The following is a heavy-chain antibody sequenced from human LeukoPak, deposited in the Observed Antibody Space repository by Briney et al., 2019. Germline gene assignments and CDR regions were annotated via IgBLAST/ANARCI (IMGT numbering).Heavy chain of an antibody. Sequence: GGSLRLSCAASGFTFSSYAMHWVRQAPGKGLEWVAVISYDGSNKYYADSVKGRFTISRGNSKNTLYLQMNSPRAEDTAVYYCARSITDYGGNSYFDYWGQGTLVTVSS. CDR1: GFTFSSYA. J-gene: IGHJ4*02. V-gene: IGHV3-30*04. D-gene: IGHD4-23*01. CDR2: ISYDGSNK. CDR3: ARSITDYGGNSYFDY.